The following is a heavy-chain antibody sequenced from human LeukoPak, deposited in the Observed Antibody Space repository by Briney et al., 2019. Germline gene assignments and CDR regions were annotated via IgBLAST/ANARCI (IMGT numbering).Heavy chain of an antibody. Sequence: SETLSLTCTVSGGSISSYYWSWLRQPPGKGVEWIGYIYYSGSTNYNPSLKSRDPISVDTSKNQFSLKLSSVTAADTAVYCCARVFYDSSGYQVDYWGQGTLVTVSS. CDR3: ARVFYDSSGYQVDY. D-gene: IGHD3-22*01. CDR2: IYYSGST. V-gene: IGHV4-59*01. J-gene: IGHJ4*02. CDR1: GGSISSYY.